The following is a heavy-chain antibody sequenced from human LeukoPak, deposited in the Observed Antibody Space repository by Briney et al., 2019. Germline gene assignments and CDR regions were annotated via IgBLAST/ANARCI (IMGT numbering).Heavy chain of an antibody. CDR3: ASGIQWLEY. D-gene: IGHD6-19*01. CDR1: GFTFSTYN. J-gene: IGHJ4*02. CDR2: ISGSSTYI. Sequence: GGSLRLSCAASGFTFSTYNMNWVRQAPGKGLEWVSSISGSSTYIYYADSVKGRFTISRDNSKNTLYLQMNSLRAEDTAVYYCASGIQWLEYWGQGTLVTVSS. V-gene: IGHV3-21*01.